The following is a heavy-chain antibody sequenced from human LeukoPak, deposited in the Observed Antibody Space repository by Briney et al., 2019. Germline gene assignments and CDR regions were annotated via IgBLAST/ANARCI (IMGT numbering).Heavy chain of an antibody. D-gene: IGHD3-22*01. Sequence: PSETLSLTCTVSGGSISGYYWSWIRQPPGKGLEWIGYIYYSGSTNYNPSLKSRVTISVDTSKNQFSLKLSSVTAADTAVYYCARVDSSGYYYRNGAFDYWGQGTLVTVSS. CDR2: IYYSGST. J-gene: IGHJ4*02. CDR3: ARVDSSGYYYRNGAFDY. CDR1: GGSISGYY. V-gene: IGHV4-59*01.